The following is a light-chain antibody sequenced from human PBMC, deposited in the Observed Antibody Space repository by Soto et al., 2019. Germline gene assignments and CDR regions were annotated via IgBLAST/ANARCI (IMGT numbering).Light chain of an antibody. CDR1: QGLNSN. Sequence: AIQLTQSPSSLSASVGDRVTITCRASQGLNSNLAWYQQKPGKAPKLLMYAASTLQKGVPSRFSGNGSGTDFTLTISSLQPEDSATYYCQQSSNYFTFGPGTKVDI. J-gene: IGKJ3*01. V-gene: IGKV1D-13*01. CDR3: QQSSNYFT. CDR2: AAS.